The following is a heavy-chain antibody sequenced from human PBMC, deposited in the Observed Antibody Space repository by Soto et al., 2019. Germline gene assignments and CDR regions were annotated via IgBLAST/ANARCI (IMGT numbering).Heavy chain of an antibody. CDR1: GFTFSSYA. CDR3: ARDLSWGSKWYYYMDV. J-gene: IGHJ6*03. V-gene: IGHV3-48*02. D-gene: IGHD3-16*01. Sequence: PGGSLRLSCAASGFTFSSYAMSWVRQAPGRGLEWVSYISSSSTNIHYADSVRGRFTISRDNAKNSLYLQMNSLRDEDTAVYRCARDLSWGSKWYYYMDVWGKGTTVTVSS. CDR2: ISSSSTNI.